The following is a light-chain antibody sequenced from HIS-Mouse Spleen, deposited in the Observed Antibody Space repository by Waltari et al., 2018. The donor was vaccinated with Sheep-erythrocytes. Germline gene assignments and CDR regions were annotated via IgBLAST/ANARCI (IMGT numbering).Light chain of an antibody. CDR3: CSYAGSYTFVV. Sequence: QSALTQPRSVSGSPGPSVTISCTGSSSDVGCYHFFSWYQQHPGKAPKLMISDVSKRPSGVPDRFSGSKSGNTASLTISRLQAEDEADYYCCSYAGSYTFVVFGGGTKLTVL. V-gene: IGLV2-11*01. CDR1: SSDVGCYHF. J-gene: IGLJ2*01. CDR2: DVS.